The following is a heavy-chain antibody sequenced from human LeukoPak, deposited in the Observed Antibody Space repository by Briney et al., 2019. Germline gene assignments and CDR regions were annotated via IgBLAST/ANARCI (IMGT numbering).Heavy chain of an antibody. J-gene: IGHJ3*02. D-gene: IGHD4-17*01. CDR3: AREMTTVTPGAIDI. CDR1: GYTFTGYY. CDR2: INPNSGGT. Sequence: ASVKVSCKASGYTFTGYYMHWVRQAPGQGLEWMGWINPNSGGTNYAQKFQGRVTMTRDTSISTAYMELSRLRSDDTAVYYCAREMTTVTPGAIDIWGQGTMVTVSP. V-gene: IGHV1-2*02.